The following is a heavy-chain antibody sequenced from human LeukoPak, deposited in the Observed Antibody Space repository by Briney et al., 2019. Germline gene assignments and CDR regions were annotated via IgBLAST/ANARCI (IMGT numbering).Heavy chain of an antibody. CDR3: ASETRYSSSWYSSKPFDY. Sequence: SETLSLTCTVSGGSISSSTYYWGWIRQPPGKGLEWIGSIYYSGSTYYNPSLKSRVTISVDTSKNQFSLKLSSVTAADTAVYYCASETRYSSSWYSSKPFDYWGQGTLVTVSS. D-gene: IGHD6-13*01. J-gene: IGHJ4*02. CDR1: GGSISSSTYY. CDR2: IYYSGST. V-gene: IGHV4-39*01.